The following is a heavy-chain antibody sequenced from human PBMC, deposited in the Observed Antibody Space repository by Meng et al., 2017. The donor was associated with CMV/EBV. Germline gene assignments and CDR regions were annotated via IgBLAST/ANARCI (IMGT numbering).Heavy chain of an antibody. D-gene: IGHD2-2*01. CDR2: MSSSSSYI. V-gene: IGHV3-21*01. Sequence: GESLKISCAASGFTFSSYSMNWVRQAPGKGLEWVSSMSSSSSYIYYADSVKGRFTISRDNAKNSLYLQMNSLRAEDTAVYYCARAGVAYCSSTSCYGYFDYWGQGTLVTVSS. CDR3: ARAGVAYCSSTSCYGYFDY. J-gene: IGHJ4*02. CDR1: GFTFSSYS.